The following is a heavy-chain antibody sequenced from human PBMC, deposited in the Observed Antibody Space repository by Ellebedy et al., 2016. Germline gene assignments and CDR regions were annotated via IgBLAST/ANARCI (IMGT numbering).Heavy chain of an antibody. J-gene: IGHJ4*02. CDR1: GYTFTSYG. V-gene: IGHV1-18*01. CDR3: ARALYYYGSGSRFFGY. Sequence: ASVTVSCKASGYTFTSYGISWVRQAPGQGLAWMGWISAYNCNTNYAQKLQGRVNMTTDTSTSTAYMELRSLRSDDTAVYYCARALYYYGSGSRFFGYWGQGTLVTVSS. CDR2: ISAYNCNT. D-gene: IGHD3-10*01.